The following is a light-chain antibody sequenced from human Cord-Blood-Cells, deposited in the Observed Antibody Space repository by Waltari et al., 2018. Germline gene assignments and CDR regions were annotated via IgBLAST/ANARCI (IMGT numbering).Light chain of an antibody. J-gene: IGKJ1*01. Sequence: DIVMTQSPDSLAVSLGERATINCKPSQSVLYSSNNKNYLAWYQQKPGQPPKLLIYWASTRESGVPDRFSGSGSGTDFTLTISNLQAEDVAVYYCQQYYSTLWTFGQGTKVEIK. CDR3: QQYYSTLWT. CDR1: QSVLYSSNNKNY. CDR2: WAS. V-gene: IGKV4-1*01.